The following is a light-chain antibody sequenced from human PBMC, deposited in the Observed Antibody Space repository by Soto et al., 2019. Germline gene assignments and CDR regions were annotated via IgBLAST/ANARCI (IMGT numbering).Light chain of an antibody. V-gene: IGLV2-8*01. J-gene: IGLJ1*01. CDR2: EVN. Sequence: SVLTPPPSPAGAPGQSGTLSCTGNRIDVGGYNYVSWYQQHPGKAPKLMIYEVNKRPSGVPDRFSGSKSGNTASLTVSGLQAEDEGDYYCSSHAGSKRVFGTGTKVTVL. CDR1: RIDVGGYNY. CDR3: SSHAGSKRV.